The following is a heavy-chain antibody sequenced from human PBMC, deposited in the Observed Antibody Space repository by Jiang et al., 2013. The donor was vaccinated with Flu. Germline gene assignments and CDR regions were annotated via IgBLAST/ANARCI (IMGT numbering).Heavy chain of an antibody. Sequence: QLLESGGGLVQPGGSLRLSCEVSGFSLRTYAMSWVRQAPGKGLEWLSAINSQSTYYADSVRGRFIISRDNSKNTLYLDMTSLRAGDTALYYCANDVDGDYGTWFDNWGRGTLVIVSS. V-gene: IGHV3-23*01. J-gene: IGHJ4*02. CDR1: GFSLRTYA. CDR2: INSQST. D-gene: IGHD4-17*01. CDR3: ANDVDGDYGTWFDN.